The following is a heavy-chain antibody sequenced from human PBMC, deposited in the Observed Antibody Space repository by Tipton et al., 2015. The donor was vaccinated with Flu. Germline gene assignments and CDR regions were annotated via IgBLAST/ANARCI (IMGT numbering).Heavy chain of an antibody. D-gene: IGHD3-10*02. CDR2: LSPSGFV. Sequence: GLVKPSETLSLTCAVSGDSISSYHFSWVRQPAGQGLECIGRLSPSGFVAYNPSLRSRVTISVDTSKSQFSLKLRSVTAADTAVYYCARLSYYDVDLKNFYFDYWGQGALVTVSS. CDR3: ARLSYYDVDLKNFYFDY. J-gene: IGHJ4*02. CDR1: GDSISSYH. V-gene: IGHV4-4*07.